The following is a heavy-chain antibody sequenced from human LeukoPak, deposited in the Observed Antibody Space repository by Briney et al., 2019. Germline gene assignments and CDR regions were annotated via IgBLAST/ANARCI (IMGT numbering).Heavy chain of an antibody. Sequence: PSETLSLTCTVSGGSISSYYWSWIRQPAGKGLEWIGRVYSSGGTDYNPSLKSRVTMSVDKSKNQFSLKLSSVTAADTAVYYCAREDSYYDTSSFDIWGQGTMVTVSS. CDR1: GGSISSYY. J-gene: IGHJ3*02. CDR2: VYSSGGT. CDR3: AREDSYYDTSSFDI. D-gene: IGHD3-10*01. V-gene: IGHV4-4*07.